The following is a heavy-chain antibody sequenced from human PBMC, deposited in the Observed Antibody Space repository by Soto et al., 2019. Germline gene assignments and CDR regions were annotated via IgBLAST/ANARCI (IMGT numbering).Heavy chain of an antibody. D-gene: IGHD2-2*01. CDR1: GFTFSSSA. CDR2: ISGSGGST. CDR3: AKDRVVLVPDAPGTFDY. J-gene: IGHJ4*02. V-gene: IGHV3-23*01. Sequence: GESLKISCAASGFTFSSSAVSWVRQAPGKGLEWVSAISGSGGSTYYADSVKGRFTISRDNSKNTLYLQMNSLRAEDTAVYYCAKDRVVLVPDAPGTFDYWSQGTLVTVSS.